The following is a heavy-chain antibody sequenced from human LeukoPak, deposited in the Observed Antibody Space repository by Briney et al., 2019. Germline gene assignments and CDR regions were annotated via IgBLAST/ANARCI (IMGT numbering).Heavy chain of an antibody. CDR3: ASITARGYSYGYGY. J-gene: IGHJ4*02. CDR1: GFTFSNYW. Sequence: GSLRLSCAASGFTFSNYWMSWVRQPPGKGLEWIGEINHSGSTNYNPSLKSRVTISVDTSKNQFSLKLSSVTAADTAVYYCASITARGYSYGYGYWGQGTLVTVSS. CDR2: INHSGST. D-gene: IGHD5-18*01. V-gene: IGHV4-34*01.